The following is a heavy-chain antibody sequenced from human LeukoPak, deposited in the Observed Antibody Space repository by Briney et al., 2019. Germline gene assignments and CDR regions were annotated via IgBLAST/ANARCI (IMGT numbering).Heavy chain of an antibody. CDR2: IFHSGST. Sequence: KSSEPLSLTCAVSGDSISTTKWWSWVRQAPGKGLEWIGEIFHSGSTNYNPSLKSRVTISVDKSKNQFSLSLSSVTAADTAVYYCARDRGGSGSYSPPDAFDIWGQGTMVTVSP. CDR1: GDSISTTKW. J-gene: IGHJ3*02. CDR3: ARDRGGSGSYSPPDAFDI. V-gene: IGHV4-4*02. D-gene: IGHD1-26*01.